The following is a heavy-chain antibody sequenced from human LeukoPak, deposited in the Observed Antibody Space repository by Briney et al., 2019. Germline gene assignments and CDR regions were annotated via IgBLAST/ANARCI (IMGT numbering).Heavy chain of an antibody. CDR1: GFTFSSYA. D-gene: IGHD6-19*01. V-gene: IGHV3-23*01. CDR3: AGSSVWFFRRNLKRYYFDY. Sequence: GRSLRLSCAASGFTFSSYAMSWVRQAPGKWLEWVSAISGSGGSTYYADSVKGRFTISRDNAKNSLYLQMNSLRAEDTAVYYCAGSSVWFFRRNLKRYYFDYWGQGTLVTVSS. J-gene: IGHJ4*02. CDR2: ISGSGGST.